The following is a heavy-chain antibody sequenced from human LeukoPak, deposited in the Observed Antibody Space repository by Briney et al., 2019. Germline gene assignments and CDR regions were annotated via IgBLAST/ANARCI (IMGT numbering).Heavy chain of an antibody. CDR1: GFTFSSYA. CDR2: ISGSGGST. Sequence: GSLRPSCAASGFTFSSYAMSWVRQAPGKGLEWVSAISGSGGSTYYADSVKGRFTISRDNSKNTLYLQMNSLRAEDTAVYYCAKLWRSGYYYFDYWGQGTLVTVSS. CDR3: AKLWRSGYYYFDY. J-gene: IGHJ4*02. D-gene: IGHD3-22*01. V-gene: IGHV3-23*01.